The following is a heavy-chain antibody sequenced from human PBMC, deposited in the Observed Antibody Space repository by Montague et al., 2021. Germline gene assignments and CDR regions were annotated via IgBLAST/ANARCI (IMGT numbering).Heavy chain of an antibody. CDR3: ARGAYCGGDCYSGAFDI. Sequence: YLRLSCAASGFTLSDNYMTLVRQAPGKGLEWVSVIYRGGSTYYADSVEGRFTISRDTSKSTLYLQMNSLRPEDTAVHYCARGAYCGGDCYSGAFDIWGQGTMVTVSS. CDR2: IYRGGST. V-gene: IGHV3-53*01. CDR1: GFTLSDNY. J-gene: IGHJ3*02. D-gene: IGHD2-21*02.